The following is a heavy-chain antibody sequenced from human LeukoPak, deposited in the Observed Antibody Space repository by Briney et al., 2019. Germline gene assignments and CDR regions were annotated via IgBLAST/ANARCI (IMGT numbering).Heavy chain of an antibody. J-gene: IGHJ4*02. CDR2: IKQDGSEN. CDR3: AKDLELTPFDY. CDR1: GFTFSNFW. Sequence: GGSLRLSCAGSGFTFSNFWMSWVRQAPGKGLEWVANIKQDGSENYYVDSVKGRFTISRDNAKNSLYLQMNSLRAEDTAVYYCAKDLELTPFDYWGQGTLVTVSS. D-gene: IGHD1-26*01. V-gene: IGHV3-7*01.